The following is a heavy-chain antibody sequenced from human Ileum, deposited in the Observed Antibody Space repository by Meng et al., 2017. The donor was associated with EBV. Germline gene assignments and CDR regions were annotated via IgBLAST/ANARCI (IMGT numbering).Heavy chain of an antibody. V-gene: IGHV3-15*01. CDR2: IKSTTDGGTT. CDR3: EGWRY. J-gene: IGHJ4*02. Sequence: VHLVGSGGGLVKPGGSLRLSCAASGFTFSNAWMTWVRQAPGKGLEWVGRIKSTTDGGTTDYAAPVKGRFTISRDDSKNTLFLQMDSLKTEDTAVYYCEGWRYWGQGTLVTVSS. D-gene: IGHD2-15*01. CDR1: GFTFSNAW.